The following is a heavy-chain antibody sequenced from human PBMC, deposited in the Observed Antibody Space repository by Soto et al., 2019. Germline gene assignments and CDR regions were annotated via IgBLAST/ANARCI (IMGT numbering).Heavy chain of an antibody. J-gene: IGHJ6*02. CDR1: GGSISSGGYY. D-gene: IGHD6-19*01. V-gene: IGHV4-31*03. CDR3: AREPGIAVAGTRYYYGMDV. CDR2: IYYSGST. Sequence: SETLSLTCTVSGGSISSGGYYWSWIRQHPGEGLEWIGYIYYSGSTYYNPSLKSRVTVSVDTSKNQFSLKLSSVTAADTAVYYCAREPGIAVAGTRYYYGMDVWGQGTTVTVSS.